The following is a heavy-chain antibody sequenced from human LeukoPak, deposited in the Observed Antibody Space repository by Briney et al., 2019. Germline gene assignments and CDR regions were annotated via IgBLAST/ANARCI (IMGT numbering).Heavy chain of an antibody. CDR1: GYTFTSYY. CDR2: INPSGGGT. Sequence: ASVKVSCKASGYTFTSYYIHWVRQAPGQGLEWMGVINPSGGGTSYAQKLQGRVTMTRDTSTSTVYMDLRRLRSEDTAVYFCARDMLAVPSNWFDPWGQGTLVTVSS. CDR3: ARDMLAVPSNWFDP. J-gene: IGHJ5*02. D-gene: IGHD2-8*01. V-gene: IGHV1-46*01.